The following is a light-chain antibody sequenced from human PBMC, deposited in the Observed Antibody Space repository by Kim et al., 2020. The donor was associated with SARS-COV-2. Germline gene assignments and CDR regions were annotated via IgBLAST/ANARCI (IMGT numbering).Light chain of an antibody. V-gene: IGKV3-15*01. CDR3: LQYSDWWT. CDR2: DVS. CDR1: QSVDSN. Sequence: SVSPGERVSHSCRASQSVDSNLAWYQQQPGQAPRLLIYDVSIRAIGVPARFSGSGSGTQFSLTIGSLQPEDAAVYYCLQYSDWWTFGQGTKVDIK. J-gene: IGKJ1*01.